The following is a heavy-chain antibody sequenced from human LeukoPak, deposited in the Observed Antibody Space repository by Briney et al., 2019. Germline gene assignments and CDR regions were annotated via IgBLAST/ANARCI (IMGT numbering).Heavy chain of an antibody. CDR2: INSSSDTI. D-gene: IGHD3-22*01. Sequence: GGSLRLSCAASGFKLIGYSMNWVRQAPGKGLEWVSYINSSSDTIIYADSVKGRFTISRDNAKNSLYLQMNSLRAEDTAVYYCAKEGDNTGYRYFDDWGQGTLVTVSS. J-gene: IGHJ4*02. CDR3: AKEGDNTGYRYFDD. V-gene: IGHV3-48*04. CDR1: GFKLIGYS.